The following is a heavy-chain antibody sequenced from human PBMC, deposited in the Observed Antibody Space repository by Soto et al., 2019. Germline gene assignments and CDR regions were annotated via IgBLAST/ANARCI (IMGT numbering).Heavy chain of an antibody. D-gene: IGHD1-1*01. CDR2: IYPGDSDT. V-gene: IGHV5-51*01. CDR3: TRDWTQDY. J-gene: IGHJ4*02. CDR1: GYSFASYW. Sequence: PGESLKISCKGSGYSFASYWIGWVRQMPGKGLEWMGVIYPGDSDTRYRPSFQGQVTISADKSISTAYLQWSSLQASDTAMYYCTRDWTQDYWGQGTLVTVSS.